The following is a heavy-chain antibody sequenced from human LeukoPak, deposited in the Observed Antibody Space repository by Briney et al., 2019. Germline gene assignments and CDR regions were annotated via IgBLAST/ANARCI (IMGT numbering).Heavy chain of an antibody. CDR1: GGPISSYY. CDR3: ARDPALDY. J-gene: IGHJ4*02. CDR2: IYYSGST. D-gene: IGHD2-2*01. Sequence: SETLSLTCTVSGGPISSYYWSWIRQPPGKGLEWIGYIYYSGSTNYNPSLKSRVTISVDTSKNQFSLKLSSVTAADTAVYYCARDPALDYWGQGTLVTVSS. V-gene: IGHV4-59*01.